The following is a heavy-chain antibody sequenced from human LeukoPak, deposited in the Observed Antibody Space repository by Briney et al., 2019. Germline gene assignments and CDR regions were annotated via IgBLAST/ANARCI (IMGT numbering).Heavy chain of an antibody. CDR1: GFTFSNYA. Sequence: PGGSLRLSCAASGFTFSNYAMSWVRQAPGKGLEWVSLISSRGDIIYYADSVKGRLTISRDNSKSALFLQMNSLRAEDTAVYFCAKDSTTVTTGIGNFDSWGQGTLVTVSS. CDR3: AKDSTTVTTGIGNFDS. CDR2: ISSRGDII. J-gene: IGHJ4*02. D-gene: IGHD4-17*01. V-gene: IGHV3-23*01.